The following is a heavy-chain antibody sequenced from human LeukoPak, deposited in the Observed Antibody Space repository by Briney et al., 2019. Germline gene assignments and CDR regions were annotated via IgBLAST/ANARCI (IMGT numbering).Heavy chain of an antibody. D-gene: IGHD4-17*01. V-gene: IGHV3-48*03. J-gene: IGHJ4*02. Sequence: GGSLRLSCAAFGFTFSSYEMNWVRQAPGKGLEWVSYISSSGSTIYYADSVKGRFTTSRDNAKNSLYLQMNSLRAEDTAVYYCARLSTVTTFDYWGQGTLVTVSS. CDR2: ISSSGSTI. CDR1: GFTFSSYE. CDR3: ARLSTVTTFDY.